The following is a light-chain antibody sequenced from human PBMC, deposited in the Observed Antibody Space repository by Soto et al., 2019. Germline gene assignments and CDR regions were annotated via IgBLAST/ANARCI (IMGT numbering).Light chain of an antibody. CDR3: QPYGRSPRGFT. CDR2: DAS. V-gene: IGKV3-20*01. J-gene: IGKJ3*01. Sequence: EIVLTQSPGTLSLSPGERATLSCRASQSVTSSYLAWYQQKPGQAPRLLTYDASSRATGIPDRFSGSGSGTDFPLTISRLEPEDFAVYYCQPYGRSPRGFTFGHATKVDIK. CDR1: QSVTSSY.